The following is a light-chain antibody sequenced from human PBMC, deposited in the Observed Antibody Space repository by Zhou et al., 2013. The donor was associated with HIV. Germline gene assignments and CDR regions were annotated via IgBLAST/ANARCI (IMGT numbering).Light chain of an antibody. CDR1: QSVSSN. J-gene: IGKJ4*01. CDR3: QQYNNWPFT. V-gene: IGKV3-15*01. CDR2: GAS. Sequence: EIVMTQSPATLSVSPGERATLSCRASQSVSSNLAWYQQKPGQAPRLLIYGASTRATGIPARFSGSGSGTEFTLTISSMQSEDFAVYYCQQYNNWPFTFGGGTKGWRS.